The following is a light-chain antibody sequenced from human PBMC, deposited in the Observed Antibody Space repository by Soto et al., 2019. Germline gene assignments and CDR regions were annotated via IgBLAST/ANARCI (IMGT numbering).Light chain of an antibody. J-gene: IGKJ5*01. V-gene: IGKV3D-15*01. CDR2: GAS. CDR3: QQANSFPIT. CDR1: QSVSSN. Sequence: EILMTQSPATLSLSPGERATLSCRASQSVSSNLAWYQQKPGQAPRLLIYGASTRATGIPARFSGSGSGTDFTLTISSLKPEDFETYYCQQANSFPITFGQGTRLEIK.